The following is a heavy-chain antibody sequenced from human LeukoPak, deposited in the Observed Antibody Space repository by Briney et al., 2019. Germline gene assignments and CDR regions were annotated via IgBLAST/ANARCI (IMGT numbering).Heavy chain of an antibody. D-gene: IGHD6-19*01. CDR2: IKSKTDGGTT. CDR1: GFTFSNAW. J-gene: IGHJ4*02. Sequence: GGSLRLSCAASGFTFSNAWMSWVRQAPGKGLEWVGRIKSKTDGGTTDYAAPVKGRFTISRDDSKNTLYLQMNSLKTEDTAVYYCTTLGIAVAGPSRYWGQGTLVTVSS. CDR3: TTLGIAVAGPSRY. V-gene: IGHV3-15*01.